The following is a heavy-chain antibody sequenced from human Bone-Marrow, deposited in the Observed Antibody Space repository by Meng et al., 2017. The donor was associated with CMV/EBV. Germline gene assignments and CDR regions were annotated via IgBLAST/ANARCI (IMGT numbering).Heavy chain of an antibody. D-gene: IGHD3-3*01. CDR1: GGPFSGYY. J-gene: IGHJ4*02. CDR2: INHSGST. V-gene: IGHV4-34*01. CDR3: ARGYDFWSGYSATALGY. Sequence: SETLSLTCAVYGGPFSGYYWSWIRQPPGKGLEWIGEINHSGSTNYNPSLKSRVTISIDTSKNQFSLKLTSVTAADTAVYYCARGYDFWSGYSATALGYWGQGALVTVSS.